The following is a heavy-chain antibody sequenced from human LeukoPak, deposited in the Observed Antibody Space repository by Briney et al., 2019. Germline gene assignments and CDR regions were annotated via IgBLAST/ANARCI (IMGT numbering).Heavy chain of an antibody. CDR1: GYTFTSYD. J-gene: IGHJ4*02. Sequence: ASVKVSCKASGYTFTSYDINWVRQATGQGLEWMGWMNPNSGNTGYAQKFQGRVTITRNTSISTAYMELSSLRSEDTAVYYCARGSHLIAVAVDYWGQGTLVTVSS. D-gene: IGHD6-19*01. CDR3: ARGSHLIAVAVDY. V-gene: IGHV1-8*03. CDR2: MNPNSGNT.